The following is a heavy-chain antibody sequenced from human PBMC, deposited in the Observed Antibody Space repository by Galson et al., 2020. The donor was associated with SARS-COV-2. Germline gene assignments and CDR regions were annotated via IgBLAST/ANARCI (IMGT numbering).Heavy chain of an antibody. CDR2: INISGNT. J-gene: IGHJ6*03. Sequence: SETLSLTCAVYGGSFSGYSWTWIRQPPGKGLEWIWEINISGNTNYSPSLRSRVTVSVDTSKNQFSLNLRSVTAADTALYYCARGHRGVVPSPVLGLGPFYSYYYMDVWAKGTTVTVSS. V-gene: IGHV4-34*01. CDR1: GGSFSGYS. D-gene: IGHD3-16*01. CDR3: ARGHRGVVPSPVLGLGPFYSYYYMDV.